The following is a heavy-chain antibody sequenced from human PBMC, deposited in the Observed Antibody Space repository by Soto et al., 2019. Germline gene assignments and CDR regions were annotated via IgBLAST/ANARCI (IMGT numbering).Heavy chain of an antibody. J-gene: IGHJ5*02. CDR1: GFTFNSLS. Sequence: GGSLRLSCTGSGFTFNSLSLHWVRQGPDKGLEWVAVIWYDGSNKYYADSVKGRFTISRDNAKNSLYLQMNSLRAEDTAVYYCAREDSSSWLNWFDPWGQGTLVTVSS. V-gene: IGHV3-33*08. D-gene: IGHD6-13*01. CDR2: IWYDGSNK. CDR3: AREDSSSWLNWFDP.